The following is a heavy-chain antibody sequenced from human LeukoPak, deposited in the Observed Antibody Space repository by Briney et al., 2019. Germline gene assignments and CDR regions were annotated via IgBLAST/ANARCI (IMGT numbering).Heavy chain of an antibody. J-gene: IGHJ4*02. D-gene: IGHD7-27*01. V-gene: IGHV1-2*06. CDR1: GYTFIDYF. CDR2: INLNSGGT. CDR3: ARDLPSTSNWELDY. Sequence: ASVKVSCKASGYTFIDYFIHWERQAPGQGLEWMGRINLNSGGTDYAQNFQGRVTMTRDRSISTAYMELSRLRSDDTAVYYCARDLPSTSNWELDYWGQGILVTVSS.